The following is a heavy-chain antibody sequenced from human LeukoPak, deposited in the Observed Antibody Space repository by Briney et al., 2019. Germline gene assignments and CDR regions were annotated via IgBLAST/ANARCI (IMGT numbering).Heavy chain of an antibody. CDR1: GYTFTGYY. J-gene: IGHJ4*02. Sequence: ASVKVSCKASGYTFTGYYMHWVRQAPGQGREWMGWINPNSGGTNYAQNSQGRVTMTRDTSISTAYMELSRLRSDDTAVYYCARGAPHIVVVVAATLEYYFDYWGQGTLVTVSS. CDR3: ARGAPHIVVVVAATLEYYFDY. D-gene: IGHD2-15*01. V-gene: IGHV1-2*02. CDR2: INPNSGGT.